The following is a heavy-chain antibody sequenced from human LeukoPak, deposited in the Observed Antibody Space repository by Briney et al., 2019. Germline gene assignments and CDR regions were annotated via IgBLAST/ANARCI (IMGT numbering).Heavy chain of an antibody. D-gene: IGHD2-21*02. CDR3: ARRVTAIGYYYYGMGV. Sequence: ASVKVSCKASGYTFTSYGISWVRQAPGQGLEWMGWISAYNGNTNYAQKLQGRVTMTTDTSTSTAYMELRSLRSDDRAVYYCARRVTAIGYYYYGMGVWGQGTTVTVSS. CDR2: ISAYNGNT. CDR1: GYTFTSYG. J-gene: IGHJ6*02. V-gene: IGHV1-18*01.